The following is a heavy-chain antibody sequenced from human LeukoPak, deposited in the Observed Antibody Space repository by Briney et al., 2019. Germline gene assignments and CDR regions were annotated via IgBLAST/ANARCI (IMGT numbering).Heavy chain of an antibody. CDR2: IYPGDSDT. V-gene: IGHV5-51*01. J-gene: IGHJ4*02. CDR1: GYSFTSYW. CDR3: ARRMYRRYDSSLIDY. D-gene: IGHD3-22*01. Sequence: GESLKISCKGSGYSFTSYWIGWVRQMPGKGLEWMGIIYPGDSDTRYSPSFQGQVTISADKSISTAHLQWSSLKASDTAMYYRARRMYRRYDSSLIDYWGQGTLVTVSS.